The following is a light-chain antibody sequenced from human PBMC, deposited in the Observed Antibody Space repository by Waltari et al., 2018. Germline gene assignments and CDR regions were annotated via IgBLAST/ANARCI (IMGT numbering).Light chain of an antibody. J-gene: IGKJ1*01. V-gene: IGKV3-15*01. CDR2: GAS. CDR3: QQYNNWPRT. Sequence: ETVMTQSPATLSVSPGERVTLSCRASQSVSSNLAWYQQKPGQAPRLLIYGASTRATGIPARFNGSGSGTEFTLTISSLQSEDFAVYYCQQYNNWPRTFGQGTKVEIK. CDR1: QSVSSN.